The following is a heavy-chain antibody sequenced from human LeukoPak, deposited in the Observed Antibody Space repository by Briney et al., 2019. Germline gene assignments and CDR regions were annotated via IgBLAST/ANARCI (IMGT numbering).Heavy chain of an antibody. CDR2: ISGSGGST. CDR1: GFTFSSYA. CDR3: AKVSGYSSGWYEAPYGMDV. Sequence: GGSLRLSCAASGFTFSSYAMSWVRHAPGKGLEWVSAISGSGGSTYYADSVKGRFTISRDNSKNTLYLQMNSLRAEDTAVYYCAKVSGYSSGWYEAPYGMDVWGQGTTVTVSS. V-gene: IGHV3-23*01. D-gene: IGHD6-19*01. J-gene: IGHJ6*02.